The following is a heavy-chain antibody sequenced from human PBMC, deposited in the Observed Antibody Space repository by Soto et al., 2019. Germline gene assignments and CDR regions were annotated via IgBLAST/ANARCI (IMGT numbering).Heavy chain of an antibody. J-gene: IGHJ1*01. CDR1: GGSVSSGSYY. Sequence: SETLSLTCSVSGGSVSSGSYYWSWTRQPPGKGLEWIGYFYYTGSTNYNPSLKSRVSVSVDTSKNQFSLTLRSVTAADTAVYYCARVGGFSSYDWAPRILVTVS. V-gene: IGHV4-61*01. CDR3: ARVGGFSSYD. CDR2: FYYTGST. D-gene: IGHD5-12*01.